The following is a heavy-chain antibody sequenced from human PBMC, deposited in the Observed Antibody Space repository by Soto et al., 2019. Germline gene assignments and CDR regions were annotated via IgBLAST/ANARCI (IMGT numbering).Heavy chain of an antibody. D-gene: IGHD4-4*01. CDR3: ARERMTTNWFDP. J-gene: IGHJ5*02. Sequence: QVQLVQSGAEVKKPGASVKVSCKASGYTFTSYYMHWVRQAPGQGLEWMGIINPSGGSTSYAQKFQGRVTMTRDTSTSTAYMELSSLRSEDTAVYYCARERMTTNWFDPWGQGTLVTVSS. V-gene: IGHV1-46*01. CDR1: GYTFTSYY. CDR2: INPSGGST.